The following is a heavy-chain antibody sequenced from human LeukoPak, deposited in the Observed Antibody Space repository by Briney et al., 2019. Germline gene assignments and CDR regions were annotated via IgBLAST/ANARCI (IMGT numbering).Heavy chain of an antibody. CDR1: GGSISTYY. Sequence: SETLSLTCTVSGGSISTYYWSWLRQPPGKGPEWIGYIYYTGSTSYNPSLKSRVTMSLDASKNQFSLELNSVTPADTAVYYCARGGNYWPQWWFDPWGRGTLVSVSS. J-gene: IGHJ5*02. CDR2: IYYTGST. V-gene: IGHV4-59*01. CDR3: ARGGNYWPQWWFDP. D-gene: IGHD1-26*01.